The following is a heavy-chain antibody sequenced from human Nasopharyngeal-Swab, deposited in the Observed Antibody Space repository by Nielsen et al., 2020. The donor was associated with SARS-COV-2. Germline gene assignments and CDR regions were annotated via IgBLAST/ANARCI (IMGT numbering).Heavy chain of an antibody. V-gene: IGHV3-7*01. D-gene: IGHD6-13*01. J-gene: IGHJ4*02. CDR3: TRGPGSWYSLDY. CDR1: GITFSRYW. CDR2: IKRDGSEK. Sequence: EYLKISCAASGITFSRYWMSWVRQAPGKGLEWVANIKRDGSEKYYVDSVKGRFTISRDNAKNSLYLQMNSLRAEDTAVYYCTRGPGSWYSLDYWGQGTLVTVSS.